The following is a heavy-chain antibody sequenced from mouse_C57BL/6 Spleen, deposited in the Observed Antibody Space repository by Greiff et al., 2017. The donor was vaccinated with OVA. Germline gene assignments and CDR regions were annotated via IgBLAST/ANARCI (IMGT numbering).Heavy chain of an antibody. CDR1: GFSLTSYG. D-gene: IGHD2-1*01. Sequence: QVQLQQSGPGLVQPSQSLSITCTVSGFSLTSYGVHWVRQSPGKGLEWLGVIWRGGSTDYNAAFMSRLSITKDNSKSQVFFKMNRLQADDTAIYYCAKKNGNWGYYAMDYWGQGTSVTVSS. J-gene: IGHJ4*01. CDR3: AKKNGNWGYYAMDY. V-gene: IGHV2-5*01. CDR2: IWRGGST.